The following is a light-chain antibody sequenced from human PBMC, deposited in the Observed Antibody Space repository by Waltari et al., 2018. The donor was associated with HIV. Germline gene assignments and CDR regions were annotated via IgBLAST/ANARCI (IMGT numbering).Light chain of an antibody. CDR1: SSTIGNNF. J-gene: IGLJ3*02. CDR2: DTN. CDR3: GTWDNNLSAFWV. Sequence: SAAPGQKVTISCSGSSSTIGNNFVSWYQQLPATAPKLLIYDTNKRPSGIPDRFSASKSGTSATLAITGLQTGDEAVYYCGTWDNNLSAFWVFGGGTKVTVL. V-gene: IGLV1-51*01.